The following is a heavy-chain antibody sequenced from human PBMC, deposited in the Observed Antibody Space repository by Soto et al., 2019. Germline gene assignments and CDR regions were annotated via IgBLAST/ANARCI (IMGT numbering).Heavy chain of an antibody. Sequence: GASVKVSCKASGGTISRYSITWVRQAPGHGLEWIGRVISIFGIPTYAQKFQGRVTITADESTSTAYMELSSLRSDDTAVYYCAREDRDRETGLVPAAIDGMDVWGQGTTVTVSS. CDR3: AREDRDRETGLVPAAIDGMDV. J-gene: IGHJ6*02. CDR2: VISIFGIP. D-gene: IGHD2-2*01. CDR1: GGTISRYS. V-gene: IGHV1-69*13.